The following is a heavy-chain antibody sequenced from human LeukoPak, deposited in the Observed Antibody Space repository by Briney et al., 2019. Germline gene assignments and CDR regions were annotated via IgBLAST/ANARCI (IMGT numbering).Heavy chain of an antibody. V-gene: IGHV4-34*01. D-gene: IGHD5-18*01. CDR2: INHSGST. CDR3: ARVVLQLYYYYYYMDV. J-gene: IGHJ6*03. CDR1: GGSFSGYY. Sequence: SETLSLTCAVYGGSFSGYYWSWIRQPPGKGLEWIGEINHSGSTNYNPSLKSRVTISVDTSKNQFSLKLSSVTAADTAVYYCARVVLQLYYYYYYMDVWGKETTVTVSS.